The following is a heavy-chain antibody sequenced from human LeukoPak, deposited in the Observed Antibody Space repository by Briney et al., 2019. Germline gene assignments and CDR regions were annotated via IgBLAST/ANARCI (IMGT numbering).Heavy chain of an antibody. CDR1: GFTFSDHY. CDR3: ARIAVTGYYFDY. CDR2: TRNKANSYTT. V-gene: IGHV3-72*01. J-gene: IGHJ4*02. Sequence: GGSLRLSCAASGFTFSDHYMDWVRQAPGKGLEWVGRTRNKANSYTTEYAASVKGRFAISRDVSKNSLYLQMDSLRTEDTAVYYCARIAVTGYYFDYWGQGTLVTVSS. D-gene: IGHD4-17*01.